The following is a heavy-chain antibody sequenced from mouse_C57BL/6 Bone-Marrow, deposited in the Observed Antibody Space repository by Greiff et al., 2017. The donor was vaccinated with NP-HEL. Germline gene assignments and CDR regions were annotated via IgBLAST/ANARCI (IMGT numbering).Heavy chain of an antibody. V-gene: IGHV1-82*01. J-gene: IGHJ2*01. CDR2: IYPGDGDT. Sequence: VQLQQSGPELVKPGASVKISCKASGYAFSSSWMNWVKQRTGKGLEWIGRIYPGDGDTNYNGKFKGKATLTADKSSSTAYMQLSSLTSEDSAVYFCARSITTVVADFDYWGQGTTLTVSS. CDR3: ARSITTVVADFDY. D-gene: IGHD1-1*01. CDR1: GYAFSSSW.